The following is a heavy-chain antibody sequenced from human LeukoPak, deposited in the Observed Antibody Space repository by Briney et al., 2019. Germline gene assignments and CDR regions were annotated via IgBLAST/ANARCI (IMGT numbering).Heavy chain of an antibody. D-gene: IGHD4-17*01. J-gene: IGHJ1*01. CDR3: ARPTTVTTHYFQH. V-gene: IGHV4-34*01. CDR1: GGSFSGYY. Sequence: PSETLSLTCAVYGGSFSGYYWTWIRQPPGKGLEWIGEINHSGSTNYNPSLKSRVTISVDTSKNQFSLKLSSVTAAGTAVYYCARPTTVTTHYFQHWGQGTLVTVSS. CDR2: INHSGST.